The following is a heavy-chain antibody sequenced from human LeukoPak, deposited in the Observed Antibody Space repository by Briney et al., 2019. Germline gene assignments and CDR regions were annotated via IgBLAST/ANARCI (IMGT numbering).Heavy chain of an antibody. D-gene: IGHD3-9*01. CDR1: GFTFSSYA. J-gene: IGHJ6*03. CDR2: IYYSGST. CDR3: ARLPLFYDILTGSYYYYMDV. Sequence: PGGSLRLSCAASGFTFSSYAMSWVRQAPGKGLEWIGSIYYSGSTYYNPSLKSRVTISVDTSKNQFSLKLSSVTAADTAVYYCARLPLFYDILTGSYYYYMDVWGKGTTVTISS. V-gene: IGHV4-38-2*01.